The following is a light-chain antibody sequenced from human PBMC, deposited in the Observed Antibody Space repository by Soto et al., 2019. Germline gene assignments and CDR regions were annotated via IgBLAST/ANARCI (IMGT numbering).Light chain of an antibody. J-gene: IGKJ1*01. V-gene: IGKV1-5*01. CDR3: QQYNCYWT. Sequence: DIQMTQSPATLSVSVGDGVTITCRASQSVGSWLAWYQQKPGKAPKVLIYDVSTLKSGVPSRFSGSASATVFTLTSSIQPPDFSATYCCQQYNCYWTFGQGTKVDIK. CDR1: QSVGSW. CDR2: DVS.